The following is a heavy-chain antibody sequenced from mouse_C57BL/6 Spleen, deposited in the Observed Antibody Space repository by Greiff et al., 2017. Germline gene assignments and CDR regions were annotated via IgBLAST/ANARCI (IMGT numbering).Heavy chain of an antibody. J-gene: IGHJ3*01. Sequence: QVQLQQSGAELVKPGASVKISCKASGYAFSSYWMNWVKQRPGKGLEWIGQIYPGDGDTNYNGKFKGKDTLTADKSSSTAYMQLSSLTSEDSAVYFCARRGDYAWFAYWGQGTLVTVSA. D-gene: IGHD2-4*01. CDR1: GYAFSSYW. V-gene: IGHV1-80*01. CDR2: IYPGDGDT. CDR3: ARRGDYAWFAY.